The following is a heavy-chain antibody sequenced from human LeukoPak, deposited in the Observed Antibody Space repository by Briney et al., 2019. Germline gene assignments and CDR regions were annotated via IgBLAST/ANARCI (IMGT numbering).Heavy chain of an antibody. V-gene: IGHV3-30-3*01. Sequence: QAGGSLRLSYAASGFTFSSYAMHWVRQAPGKGLEWVAVISYDGSNKYYADSVKGRFTISRDNSKNTLYLQMNSLRAEDTAVYYCAREQGEDYGDYVAFDYWGQGTLVTVSS. CDR1: GFTFSSYA. J-gene: IGHJ4*02. D-gene: IGHD4-17*01. CDR2: ISYDGSNK. CDR3: AREQGEDYGDYVAFDY.